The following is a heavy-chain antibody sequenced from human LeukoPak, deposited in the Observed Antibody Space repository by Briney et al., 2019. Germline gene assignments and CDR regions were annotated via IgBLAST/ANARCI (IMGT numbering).Heavy chain of an antibody. J-gene: IGHJ6*04. Sequence: GGSLRLSCAASGFTFSSYSMNWVRQAPGKGLEWVSSISSSSYIYYADSVKGRFTISRDNAKNSLYLQMNSLRAEDTAVYYCARTKYDILTGNNYYGMDVWGKGTTVTVSS. D-gene: IGHD3-9*01. CDR2: ISSSSYI. V-gene: IGHV3-21*01. CDR3: ARTKYDILTGNNYYGMDV. CDR1: GFTFSSYS.